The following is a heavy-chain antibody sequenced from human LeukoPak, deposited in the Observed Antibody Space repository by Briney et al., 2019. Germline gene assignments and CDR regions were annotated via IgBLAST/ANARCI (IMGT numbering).Heavy chain of an antibody. J-gene: IGHJ6*02. V-gene: IGHV4-34*01. CDR3: ARGVGGITMVRGRPYGMDV. D-gene: IGHD3-10*01. CDR1: GGSFSGYY. CDR2: INHSGST. Sequence: PSETLSLTCAVYGGSFSGYYWSWIRQPPGKGLEWIGEINHSGSTNYNPSLKSRVTISVDTSKNQFSLKLTSVTAADTAVNYCARGVGGITMVRGRPYGMDVWGQGTTVTVSS.